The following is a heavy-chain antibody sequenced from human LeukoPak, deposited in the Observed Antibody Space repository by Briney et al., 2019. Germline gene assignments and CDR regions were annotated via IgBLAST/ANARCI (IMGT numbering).Heavy chain of an antibody. CDR2: IYYGGIT. CDR3: ARAGRYYYYGLDV. CDR1: GGSISSYY. Sequence: PSETLSLTCTLSGGSISSYYWTWIRQPPGKGLEWIGYIYYGGITNYNPSLKSRVTISVDTSKNQFSLKLSSVTAADTAVYYCARAGRYYYYGLDVWGQGTTVTVSS. J-gene: IGHJ6*02. V-gene: IGHV4-59*08.